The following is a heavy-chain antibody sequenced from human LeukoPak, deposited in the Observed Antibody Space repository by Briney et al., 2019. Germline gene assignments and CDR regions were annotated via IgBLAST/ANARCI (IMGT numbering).Heavy chain of an antibody. V-gene: IGHV4-34*01. Sequence: PSETLSLTCAVYGGSFSGYYWSWIRQPPGKGLEWIGEINHSGSTNYNPSLKSRVTISVDTSKNQFSLKLSSVTAADTAAYYCASRSEYYYDSSGYAWGQGTLATVSS. CDR3: ASRSEYYYDSSGYA. J-gene: IGHJ5*02. CDR1: GGSFSGYY. D-gene: IGHD3-22*01. CDR2: INHSGST.